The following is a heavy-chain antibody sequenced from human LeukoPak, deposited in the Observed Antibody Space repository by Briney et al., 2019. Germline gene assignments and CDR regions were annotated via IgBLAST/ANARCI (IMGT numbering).Heavy chain of an antibody. V-gene: IGHV4-39*02. D-gene: IGHD3-10*01. CDR2: IYYSGST. J-gene: IGHJ4*02. CDR1: GGSISSSSYY. CDR3: ARDVQNYYGSGSYHSGDY. Sequence: PSETLSLTCTVSGGSISSSSYYWGWIRQPPGKGLEWIGSIYYSGSTYYNPSLKSRVTISVDTSKNQFSLKLSSVTAADTAVYYCARDVQNYYGSGSYHSGDYWGQGTLVTVSS.